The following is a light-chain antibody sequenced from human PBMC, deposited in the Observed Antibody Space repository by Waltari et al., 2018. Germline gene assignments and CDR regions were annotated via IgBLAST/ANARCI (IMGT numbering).Light chain of an antibody. CDR1: QSIVTS. J-gene: IGKJ2*01. Sequence: DIQLTQSPSSLSASVGDRVTITCRASQSIVTSLHWYQQSPGKAPKLLIFGSSTLLNGVPSRFSGSRSGTDFTLTISSLQPDDFGTYYCQQTYTTPHTFGPGTRLEIK. V-gene: IGKV1-39*01. CDR2: GSS. CDR3: QQTYTTPHT.